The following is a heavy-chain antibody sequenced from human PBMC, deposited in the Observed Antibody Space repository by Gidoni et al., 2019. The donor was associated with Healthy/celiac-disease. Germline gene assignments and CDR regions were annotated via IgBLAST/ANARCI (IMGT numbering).Heavy chain of an antibody. CDR1: GGSISRGSYY. V-gene: IGHV4-61*02. D-gene: IGHD3-10*01. J-gene: IGHJ4*02. Sequence: QVQLQEPGPGLVKPSQTLSLTCTVSGGSISRGSYYRSWIRQPAGKGLEWIGRIYTSGSTNYNPSLKRRVTISVDTSKNQFSLKLSSVTAADTAVYYCARDYYGSGSYSDYWGQGTLVTVSS. CDR2: IYTSGST. CDR3: ARDYYGSGSYSDY.